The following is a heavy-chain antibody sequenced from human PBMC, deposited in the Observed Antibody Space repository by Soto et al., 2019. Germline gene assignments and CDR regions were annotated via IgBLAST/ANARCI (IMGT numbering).Heavy chain of an antibody. V-gene: IGHV3-30*18. CDR3: AKDIRFLEWLLSGGMDV. CDR2: ISYDASNK. D-gene: IGHD3-3*01. J-gene: IGHJ6*02. CDR1: GFTFSSYG. Sequence: PGGSLRLSCAASGFTFSSYGMHWVRQAPGKGLEWVAVISYDASNKYYADSVKGRFTISRDNSKNTLYLQMNSLRAEDTAVYYCAKDIRFLEWLLSGGMDVWGQGTTVTVS.